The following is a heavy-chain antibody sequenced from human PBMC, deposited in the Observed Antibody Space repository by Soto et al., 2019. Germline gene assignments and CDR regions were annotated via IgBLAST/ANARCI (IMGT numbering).Heavy chain of an antibody. D-gene: IGHD3-10*01. CDR3: AREVKRWGERPDAFDI. J-gene: IGHJ3*02. CDR1: GYTFTSYG. CDR2: ISAYNGNT. V-gene: IGHV1-18*01. Sequence: ASVKVSCKASGYTFTSYGISWVRQAPGQGLEWMGWISAYNGNTNYAQKLQGRVTMTTDTSTSTAYMELRSLRSDDTAVYYCAREVKRWGERPDAFDIWGQGTMVTVSS.